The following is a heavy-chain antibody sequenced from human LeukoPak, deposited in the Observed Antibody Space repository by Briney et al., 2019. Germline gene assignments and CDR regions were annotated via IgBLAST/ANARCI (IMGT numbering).Heavy chain of an antibody. D-gene: IGHD3-10*01. CDR1: GFTFSSYG. CDR3: AKGTKDYGSGSYYREDHDGFDI. CDR2: IWYDGSNK. Sequence: GGSLRLSCAASGFTFSSYGMDWVRQAPGKGLEWVAVIWYDGSNKHYADSVKGGFTISRDNSKNTLYLQMNSLRAEDTAVYYCAKGTKDYGSGSYYREDHDGFDIWGQGTMVTVSS. V-gene: IGHV3-33*06. J-gene: IGHJ3*02.